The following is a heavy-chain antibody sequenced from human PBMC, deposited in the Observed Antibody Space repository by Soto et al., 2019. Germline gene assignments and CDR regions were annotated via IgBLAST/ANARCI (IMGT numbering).Heavy chain of an antibody. CDR3: AREMWTRTGPQNFFDY. V-gene: IGHV1-18*01. CDR1: GYTFTSYG. J-gene: IGHJ4*02. D-gene: IGHD2-21*01. Sequence: QVQLVQSEGEVRQPGASVKVSCRASGYTFTSYGIIWVRQAPGQGLEGMGYISPSRGVTRYAQNLQGRVTLTTDTSTTTAYMELRSLSSDDTAVYYCAREMWTRTGPQNFFDYWGLGALVTVSS. CDR2: ISPSRGVT.